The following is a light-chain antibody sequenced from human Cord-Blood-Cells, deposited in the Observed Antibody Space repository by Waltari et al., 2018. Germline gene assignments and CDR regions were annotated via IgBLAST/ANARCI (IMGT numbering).Light chain of an antibody. CDR1: NIGSKS. Sequence: YVLTQPPSASVAPGKTARLTSGGNNIGSKSWHWYQQKPGQAPVLVIYYDSDRPSGIPERFSGSNSGNTATLTISRVEAGDEADYYCQVWDSSSDHWVFGGGTKLTVL. V-gene: IGLV3-21*04. CDR3: QVWDSSSDHWV. CDR2: YDS. J-gene: IGLJ3*02.